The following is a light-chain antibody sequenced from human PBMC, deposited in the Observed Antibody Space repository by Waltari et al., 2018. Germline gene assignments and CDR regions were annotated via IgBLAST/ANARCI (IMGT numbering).Light chain of an antibody. Sequence: EIVLTQSGPLSLSPGARATLSCRASQSVSRYLAWYQQKPGQAPRLLIYDASSRATGIPDRFSGSGSGTDFSLTISRLEPEDFAVYYCQKYGSLPATFGQGTKVEIK. CDR1: QSVSRY. V-gene: IGKV3-20*01. J-gene: IGKJ1*01. CDR3: QKYGSLPAT. CDR2: DAS.